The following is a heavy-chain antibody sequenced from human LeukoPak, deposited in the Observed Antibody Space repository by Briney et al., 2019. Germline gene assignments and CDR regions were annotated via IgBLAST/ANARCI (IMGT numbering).Heavy chain of an antibody. CDR2: IYYSGST. D-gene: IGHD2-2*01. CDR3: ARDRRVRCSSTSCYGANYYYYGMDV. V-gene: IGHV4-31*03. J-gene: IGHJ6*02. CDR1: GGSTSSGGYY. Sequence: SETLSLTCTVSGGSTSSGGYYWSWIRQHPGKGLEWIGYIYYSGSTYYNPSLKSRVTISVDTSKNQFSLKLSSVTAADTAVYYCARDRRVRCSSTSCYGANYYYYGMDVWGQGTTVTVSS.